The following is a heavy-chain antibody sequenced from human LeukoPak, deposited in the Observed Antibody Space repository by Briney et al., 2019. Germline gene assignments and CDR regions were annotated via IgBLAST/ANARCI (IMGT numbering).Heavy chain of an antibody. D-gene: IGHD3-3*01. CDR1: GYTFTSYD. CDR3: ARGWRYYDFWSGYWERRKDYYGMEV. CDR2: MNPNNGNT. Sequence: ASVKVSCKPSGYTFTSYDINWVRQATGQGLEWMGWMNPNNGNTVYAQKFQGRVTMTRNTSISTAYMELSSLRSEDTAVYYCARGWRYYDFWSGYWERRKDYYGMEVWGPGTTDTVSS. J-gene: IGHJ6*02. V-gene: IGHV1-8*01.